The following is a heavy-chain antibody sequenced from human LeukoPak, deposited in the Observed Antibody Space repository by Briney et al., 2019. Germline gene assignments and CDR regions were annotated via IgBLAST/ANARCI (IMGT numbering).Heavy chain of an antibody. CDR2: IYYSGTT. D-gene: IGHD2-21*02. CDR3: AVLQGKSGTASY. J-gene: IGHJ4*02. Sequence: SETLSLTCIVSGASMSSYYWSWIRQPPGKGLEWIAYIYYSGTTNYNPSLMSRVTISVDTSKNQFSLKLNSVTAADTAVYYCAVLQGKSGTASYWGQGTLVTVSS. CDR1: GASMSSYY. V-gene: IGHV4-59*01.